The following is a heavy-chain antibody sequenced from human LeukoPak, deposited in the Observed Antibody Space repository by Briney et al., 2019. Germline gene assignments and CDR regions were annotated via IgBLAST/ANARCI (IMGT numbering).Heavy chain of an antibody. CDR1: GFTIGNHG. J-gene: IGHJ5*02. V-gene: IGHV3-30*18. Sequence: GTSLRLSCAVSGFTIGNHGMHWVRQAAGKGLEWVAMISHDGRAEYYRDSVKGRLTISRDNSNNMLYLQMNSLRVEDTAVYYCAKDWGSSGWYNWFDPWGQGTLVTVSS. CDR2: ISHDGRAE. D-gene: IGHD6-19*01. CDR3: AKDWGSSGWYNWFDP.